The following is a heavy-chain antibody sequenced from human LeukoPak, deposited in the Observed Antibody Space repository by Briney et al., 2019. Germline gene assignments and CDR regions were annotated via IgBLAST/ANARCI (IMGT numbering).Heavy chain of an antibody. J-gene: IGHJ4*02. Sequence: GRSLRLSCAASGFTFSSYAMHWVRQAPGKGLEWVAVISYDGSNKYYADSVKGRFTISRDNSKNTLYLQVNSLRAEDTAVYYCARDNGHNVGYLDYWGQGTLVAVSS. CDR1: GFTFSSYA. D-gene: IGHD5-24*01. CDR3: ARDNGHNVGYLDY. V-gene: IGHV3-30-3*01. CDR2: ISYDGSNK.